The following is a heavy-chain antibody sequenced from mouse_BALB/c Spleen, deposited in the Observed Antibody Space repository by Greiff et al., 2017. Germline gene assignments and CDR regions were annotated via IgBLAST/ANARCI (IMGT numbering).Heavy chain of an antibody. D-gene: IGHD2-2*01. CDR3: AINYGYPYYYAMDY. V-gene: IGHV1-80*01. J-gene: IGHJ4*01. CDR2: IYPGDGDT. Sequence: VQLQQSGAELVRPGSSVKISCKASGYAFRSYWMNWVKQRPGQGLEWIGQIYPGDGDTNYNGKFKGKATLTADKSSSTAYMQLSSLTSEDSAVYFCAINYGYPYYYAMDYWGQGTSVTVSS. CDR1: GYAFRSYW.